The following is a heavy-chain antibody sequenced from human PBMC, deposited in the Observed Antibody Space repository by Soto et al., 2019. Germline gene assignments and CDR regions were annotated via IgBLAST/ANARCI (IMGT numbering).Heavy chain of an antibody. CDR1: GGSISSSDSY. D-gene: IGHD1-26*01. J-gene: IGHJ3*01. CDR3: ARRDSGRPLDV. V-gene: IGHV4-39*01. CDR2: IYYSGTT. Sequence: SETLSLTCTVPGGSISSSDSYWGWVRQPPGKGLEWIGNIYYSGTTYYNPSLKSRVTISVDASKNQFILKLSSVTAADTAVYYCARRDSGRPLDVWGQGTMVTVSS.